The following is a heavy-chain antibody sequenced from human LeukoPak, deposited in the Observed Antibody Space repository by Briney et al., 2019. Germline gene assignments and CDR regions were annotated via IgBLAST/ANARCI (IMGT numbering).Heavy chain of an antibody. Sequence: SETLSLTCVVSGGSISTDKWWSWVRQSPGKGLECIGEIYHSGSTNYNPSLKSRVTISVDTSKNQFSLKLSSVTAADTAVYYCARERCSSTSCYYGNWFDPWGQGTLVTVSS. J-gene: IGHJ5*02. V-gene: IGHV4-4*02. CDR2: IYHSGST. CDR1: GGSISTDKW. CDR3: ARERCSSTSCYYGNWFDP. D-gene: IGHD2-2*01.